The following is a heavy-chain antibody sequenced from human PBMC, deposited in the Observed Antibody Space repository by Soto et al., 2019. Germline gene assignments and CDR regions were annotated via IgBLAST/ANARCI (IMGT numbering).Heavy chain of an antibody. J-gene: IGHJ4*02. D-gene: IGHD3-16*01. CDR2: IYYSGST. CDR3: ARSSWAYYDYIWGSYYFDY. CDR1: GGSISSGGYY. Sequence: PSETLSLTCTVSGGSISSGGYYWSWIRQHPGKGLEWIGYIYYSGSTYYNPSLKSRVTISVDTSKNQFSLKLSSVTAADTAVYYCARSSWAYYDYIWGSYYFDYWGQGTLVTVSS. V-gene: IGHV4-31*03.